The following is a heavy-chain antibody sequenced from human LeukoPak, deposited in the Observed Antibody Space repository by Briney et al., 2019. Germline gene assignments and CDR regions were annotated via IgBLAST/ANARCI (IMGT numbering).Heavy chain of an antibody. J-gene: IGHJ4*02. Sequence: SETLSLTCTVSGGSISSGGYYWSWIRQHPGKGLEWIGYIYYSGSTYYNPSLKSRVTISVDTSKNQFSLKLSSVTAADTAVYYCARHKCSSTSCYIPHYFDYWGQGTLVTVSS. V-gene: IGHV4-31*03. CDR3: ARHKCSSTSCYIPHYFDY. D-gene: IGHD2-2*02. CDR2: IYYSGST. CDR1: GGSISSGGYY.